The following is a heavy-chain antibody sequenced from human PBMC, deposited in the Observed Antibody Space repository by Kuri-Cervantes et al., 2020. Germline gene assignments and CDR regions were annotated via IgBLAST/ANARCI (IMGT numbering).Heavy chain of an antibody. CDR2: IRSKANSYAT. Sequence: LSLTCAASGFTFSGSAMHWVRQASGKGLEWVGRIRSKANSYATAYAASVKGRFTISRDDSKNTAYLQMNSLKTEDTAVYYCARNYDSSGLADYWGQGTLVTVSS. V-gene: IGHV3-73*01. CDR1: GFTFSGSA. D-gene: IGHD3-22*01. CDR3: ARNYDSSGLADY. J-gene: IGHJ4*02.